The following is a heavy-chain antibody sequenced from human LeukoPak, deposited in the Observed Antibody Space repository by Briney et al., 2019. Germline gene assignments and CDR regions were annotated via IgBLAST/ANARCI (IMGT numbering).Heavy chain of an antibody. J-gene: IGHJ5*02. D-gene: IGHD2-15*01. CDR3: AKGDIRDCSGGSCYPLWFDP. CDR1: GFTFSSYA. V-gene: IGHV3-23*01. CDR2: IKPDGSDA. Sequence: GGSLRLSCAGSGFTFSSYAMSWVRQAPGKGLVWVSRIKPDGSDANYADSVKGRFTISRDNSKNTLYLQMNSLRAEDTAVYYCAKGDIRDCSGGSCYPLWFDPWGQGTLVTVSS.